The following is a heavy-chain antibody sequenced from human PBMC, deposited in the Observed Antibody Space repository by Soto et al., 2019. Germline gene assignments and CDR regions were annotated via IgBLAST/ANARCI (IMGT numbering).Heavy chain of an antibody. CDR1: GFPFSASA. CDR3: SRVGSTTYPFDS. CDR2: IRNKPNNYAT. Sequence: GGALRLSCAASGFPFSASALHWVRQASGKVLEWVGRIRNKPNNYATSYAASVKGRFTISRDESKNTAYLQMNSLKSEDSAVYYCSRVGSTTYPFDSWGQGVLVTVSS. J-gene: IGHJ4*02. V-gene: IGHV3-73*01. D-gene: IGHD1-1*01.